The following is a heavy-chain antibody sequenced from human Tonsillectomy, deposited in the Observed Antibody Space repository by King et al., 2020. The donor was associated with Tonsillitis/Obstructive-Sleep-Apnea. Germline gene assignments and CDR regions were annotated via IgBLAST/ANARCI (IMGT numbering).Heavy chain of an antibody. J-gene: IGHJ2*01. V-gene: IGHV3-30*04. CDR2: ISYDAYNK. CDR1: GFTFSSYA. Sequence: VQLVESGGGVVQPGRSLRLSCAASGFTFSSYAMHWVRQAPGKGLEWVAVISYDAYNKFYADSVKGRFTISRDNSRNTLYLQMNSLRAEDTAVYYCAREGGQYCDFWSGPHWFFDLWGRGTLVTVSS. D-gene: IGHD3-3*01. CDR3: AREGGQYCDFWSGPHWFFDL.